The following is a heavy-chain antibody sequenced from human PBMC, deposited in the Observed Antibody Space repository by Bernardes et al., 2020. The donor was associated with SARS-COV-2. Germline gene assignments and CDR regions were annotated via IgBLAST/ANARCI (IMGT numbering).Heavy chain of an antibody. D-gene: IGHD5-18*01. CDR2: ISYDGSNK. J-gene: IGHJ4*02. CDR3: AKVPYSYGYWGLFLDY. Sequence: GGSLRLSCAASGFTFSSYGVHWVRQAPGKGLEWVAVISYDGSNKYYADSVKGRFTISRDNSKNTLYLQMNSLRAEDTAVYYCAKVPYSYGYWGLFLDYWGQGTLVTVSS. V-gene: IGHV3-30*18. CDR1: GFTFSSYG.